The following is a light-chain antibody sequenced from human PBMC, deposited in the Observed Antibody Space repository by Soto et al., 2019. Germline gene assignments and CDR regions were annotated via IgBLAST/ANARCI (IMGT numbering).Light chain of an antibody. CDR3: CSYAASSTPYV. CDR2: EGS. Sequence: QSVLTQPASVSGSPGQSITISCTGTSSDVGSYNLVSWYQQHPGKAPKLMIYEGSKRPSGVSNRFSGSKSGNTASLTISGLQAEDEADYYRCSYAASSTPYVFGTGTKLTVL. CDR1: SSDVGSYNL. J-gene: IGLJ1*01. V-gene: IGLV2-23*01.